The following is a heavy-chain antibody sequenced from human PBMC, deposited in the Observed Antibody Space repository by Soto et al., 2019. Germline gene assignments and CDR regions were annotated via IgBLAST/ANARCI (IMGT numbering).Heavy chain of an antibody. CDR2: INPSGGHT. CDR1: GNTFSNYY. Sequence: GASVKVACKASGNTFSNYYIHWVRQAPGQGLEWMGTINPSGGHTTYAQKFLGRVTMTRDTSTSTLYMEVTRLRSEDTAVYYCARGNSGSYAWFDPWGQGTQVTVSS. J-gene: IGHJ5*02. V-gene: IGHV1-46*01. D-gene: IGHD1-26*01. CDR3: ARGNSGSYAWFDP.